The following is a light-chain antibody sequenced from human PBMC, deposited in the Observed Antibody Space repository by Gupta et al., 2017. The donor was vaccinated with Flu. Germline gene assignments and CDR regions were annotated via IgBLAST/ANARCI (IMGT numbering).Light chain of an antibody. CDR1: SSDFAEYNI. Sequence: MIILSSAKSSDFAEYNIVYWYQQLPCKAPKLLIYEVTQRPSGITDRFSGSKSGNTASLTIAGLQAEDEANYYCGSWAASSSVVLFGGGTKLTVL. V-gene: IGLV2-23*02. CDR3: GSWAASSSVVL. CDR2: EVT. J-gene: IGLJ3*02.